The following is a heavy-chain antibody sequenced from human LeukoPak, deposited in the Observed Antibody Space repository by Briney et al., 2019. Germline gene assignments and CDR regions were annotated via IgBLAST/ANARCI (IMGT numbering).Heavy chain of an antibody. V-gene: IGHV4-59*12. CDR2: IYYSGYT. CDR3: ARVGGNSESYGWFGP. CDR1: GGSISSYY. J-gene: IGHJ5*02. D-gene: IGHD4-23*01. Sequence: SETLSLTCIVSGGSISSYYWTWIRQPPGKGPEWIGCIYYSGYTNYNPSLKSRVTMSLDTSKNQFSLKLRSVTAADTAVYYCARVGGNSESYGWFGPWGQGSLVTVSS.